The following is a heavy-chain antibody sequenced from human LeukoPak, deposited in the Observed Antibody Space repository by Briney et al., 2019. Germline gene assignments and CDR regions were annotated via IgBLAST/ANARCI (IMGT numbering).Heavy chain of an antibody. CDR3: AREDPYCSGGSCYLSLDP. V-gene: IGHV4-39*07. CDR1: GGSISSSSYY. CDR2: IYYSGST. Sequence: SETLSLTCTVSGGSISSSSYYWGWLRQPPGKGLEWIGSIYYSGSTYYNPSLKSRVTITVDTSKNQFSLKLSSVTAADTAVYYCAREDPYCSGGSCYLSLDPWGQGTLVTVSS. D-gene: IGHD2-15*01. J-gene: IGHJ5*02.